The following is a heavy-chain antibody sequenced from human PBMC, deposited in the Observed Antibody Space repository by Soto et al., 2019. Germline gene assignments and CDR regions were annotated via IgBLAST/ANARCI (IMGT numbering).Heavy chain of an antibody. J-gene: IGHJ3*02. D-gene: IGHD5-12*01. Sequence: GGSLRLSCAASGFTFSSYGMHWVRQAPGKGLEWVAVIWYDGSNKYYADSVKGRFTISRDNSKNTLYLQMNSLRAEDTAVYYCARSRVDIVATIKNHDAFDIWGQGTMVTVSS. CDR1: GFTFSSYG. CDR2: IWYDGSNK. CDR3: ARSRVDIVATIKNHDAFDI. V-gene: IGHV3-33*01.